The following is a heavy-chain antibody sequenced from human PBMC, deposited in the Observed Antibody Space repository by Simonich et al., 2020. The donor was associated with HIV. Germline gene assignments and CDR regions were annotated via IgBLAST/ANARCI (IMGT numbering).Heavy chain of an antibody. CDR3: ATRGAGSFSSALDI. CDR2: SNPNSVGT. D-gene: IGHD6-6*01. V-gene: IGHV1-2*06. Sequence: QVQLVQSGAEVKKPGASVKVSCKASGYTFTDWNIHWVRQAPGQGLEWMGRSNPNSVGTDYPQKFQGRVNMTRDTSINTAYMELRKLRSDDTAVYYCATRGAGSFSSALDIWGQGTMVTVSS. J-gene: IGHJ3*02. CDR1: GYTFTDWN.